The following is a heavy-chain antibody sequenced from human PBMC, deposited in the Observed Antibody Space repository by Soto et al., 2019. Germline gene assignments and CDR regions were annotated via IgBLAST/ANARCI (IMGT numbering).Heavy chain of an antibody. CDR1: GGTFSNYA. D-gene: IGHD3-10*01. V-gene: IGHV1-69*12. J-gene: IGHJ6*01. Sequence: QVQLVQSGAEVKKPGSSVKVSCKASGGTFSNYALISWVRQAPGQGLEWMGGIIPIDATVNYAQKFQGRITITADESTTTAYMDLGTLRSEDTAAYYCARDLLGFGYTYGDVWGQGTTVTVSS. CDR2: IIPIDATV. CDR3: ARDLLGFGYTYGDV.